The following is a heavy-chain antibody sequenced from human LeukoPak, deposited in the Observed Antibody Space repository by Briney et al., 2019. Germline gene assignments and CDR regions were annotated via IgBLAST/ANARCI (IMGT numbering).Heavy chain of an antibody. J-gene: IGHJ4*02. V-gene: IGHV4-31*03. CDR3: ARAGGEMATIHYFDY. CDR1: GGSISISGYY. CDR2: IDNRGTT. Sequence: PSETLSLTCTVSGGSISISGYYWIWIRQHPGKGLEWVGYIDNRGTTYYNPSLKSRVSISADTSKNQFSLRLSSVTAADTAVYYCARAGGEMATIHYFDYWGQGTLVTVSS. D-gene: IGHD5-24*01.